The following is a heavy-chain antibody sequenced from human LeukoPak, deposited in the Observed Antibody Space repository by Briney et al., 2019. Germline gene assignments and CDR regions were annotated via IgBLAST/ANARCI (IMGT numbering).Heavy chain of an antibody. V-gene: IGHV3-53*01. CDR3: AKDIGVNPWYFDY. CDR1: GFTVSSNY. Sequence: GGSLRLSCAAAGFTVSSNYMGWVRQAPGEGLECVSTIYSAGNTFYADSVKGRFTISRDSSTNTLYLQMNSLRAEDTAVYYCAKDIGVNPWYFDYWGQGTLVTVSS. CDR2: IYSAGNT. J-gene: IGHJ4*02. D-gene: IGHD3-22*01.